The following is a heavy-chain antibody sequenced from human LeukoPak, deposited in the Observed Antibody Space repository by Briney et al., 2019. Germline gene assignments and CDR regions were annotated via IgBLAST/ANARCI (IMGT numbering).Heavy chain of an antibody. CDR2: INPNSGGT. CDR1: GYTFTGYY. D-gene: IGHD3-22*01. CDR3: ASLYYYDSSGYSPDAFDI. V-gene: IGHV1-2*02. Sequence: GASVKVSCKASGYTFTGYYMHWVRQAPGQGLEWMGWINPNSGGTNYAQKFQGRVTMTRDTSISTAYMELSRLRSDDTAVYYCASLYYYDSSGYSPDAFDIWGQGTMVTVSS. J-gene: IGHJ3*02.